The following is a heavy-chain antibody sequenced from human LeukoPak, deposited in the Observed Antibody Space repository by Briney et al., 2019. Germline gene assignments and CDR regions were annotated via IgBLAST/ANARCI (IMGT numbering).Heavy chain of an antibody. V-gene: IGHV3-11*04. CDR2: ISSGGDIM. Sequence: GGSLRLSCAASGLRFSDYYVSWIRQAPGKGLQWVSYISSGGDIMHYADSVKGRFTISRDNSKNTLYVQMSSLRAEDTAVYYCAKDLRYAGMDYWGQGTLVTVSS. CDR1: GLRFSDYY. CDR3: AKDLRYAGMDY. J-gene: IGHJ4*02. D-gene: IGHD4-23*01.